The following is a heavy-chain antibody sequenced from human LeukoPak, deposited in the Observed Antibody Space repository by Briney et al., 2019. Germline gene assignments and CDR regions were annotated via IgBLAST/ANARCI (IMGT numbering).Heavy chain of an antibody. J-gene: IGHJ3*02. D-gene: IGHD4-17*01. CDR2: ISATGDT. CDR3: ARSGTTMTGDGLDI. CDR1: GFSLSSHD. V-gene: IGHV3-13*04. Sequence: VGSLRLSCAASGFSLSSHDMHWVRQVTGKGLEWVSGISATGDTYYLGFVTGRFTISRENAKNALHLQMNSLRAGDTAVYYCARSGTTMTGDGLDIWGQGTMVTVSS.